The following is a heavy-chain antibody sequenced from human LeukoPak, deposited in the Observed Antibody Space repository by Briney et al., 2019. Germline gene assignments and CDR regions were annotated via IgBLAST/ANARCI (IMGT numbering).Heavy chain of an antibody. V-gene: IGHV5-51*01. CDR1: GYSFTSYW. CDR2: IFPGDSDT. J-gene: IGHJ5*02. Sequence: GESLKISCKGSGYSFTSYWIGWVRQMPGEGLEWMGIIFPGDSDTRYSPSFQGQVTISADNSISTDYLQWSSLKASDTAMYYCARQTSTSCYGCTDPWGQGTLVTVSS. D-gene: IGHD2-2*01. CDR3: ARQTSTSCYGCTDP.